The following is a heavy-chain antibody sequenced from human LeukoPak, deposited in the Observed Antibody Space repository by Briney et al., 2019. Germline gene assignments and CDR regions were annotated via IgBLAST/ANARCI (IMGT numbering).Heavy chain of an antibody. V-gene: IGHV3-30-3*01. Sequence: PGGSLRLSCAASGFTFSSYAMSWVRQAPGKGLEWVAVISYDGSNKYYADSVKGRFTISRDNSKNTLYLQMNSLRAEDTAVYYCARVYSYGIFDYWGQGTLVTVSS. CDR1: GFTFSSYA. CDR2: ISYDGSNK. D-gene: IGHD5-18*01. CDR3: ARVYSYGIFDY. J-gene: IGHJ4*02.